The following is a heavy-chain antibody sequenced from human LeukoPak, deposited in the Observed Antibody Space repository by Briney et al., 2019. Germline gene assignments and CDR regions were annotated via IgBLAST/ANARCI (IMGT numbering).Heavy chain of an antibody. CDR3: ARDWAYRSYGMDV. J-gene: IGHJ6*02. CDR1: GGTFSSYA. D-gene: IGHD5-18*01. CDR2: IIPIFGTA. V-gene: IGHV1-69*13. Sequence: SVKVSCKASGGTFSSYAISWVRKAPGQGVEWMGGIIPIFGTANYAQKFQGRVTITADESTSTAYMELSSLRSEDTAVYYCARDWAYRSYGMDVWGQGTTVTVSS.